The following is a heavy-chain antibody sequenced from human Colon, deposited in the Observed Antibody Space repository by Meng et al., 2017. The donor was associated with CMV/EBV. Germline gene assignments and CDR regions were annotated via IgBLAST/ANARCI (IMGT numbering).Heavy chain of an antibody. J-gene: IGHJ4*02. D-gene: IGHD1-26*01. V-gene: IGHV1-2*02. CDR3: ASLSGGDFDY. CDR1: GYTFTGYF. CDR2: INPITGGT. Sequence: QVLLVQSGAEAKKPGASVKVSCKASGYTFTGYFMYWVRQAPGQGLEWLGVINPITGGTNYAQKFQGRVTMTRDTSMNTAYMELSRLRSDDTAVYYCASLSGGDFDYWGQGTLVTVSS.